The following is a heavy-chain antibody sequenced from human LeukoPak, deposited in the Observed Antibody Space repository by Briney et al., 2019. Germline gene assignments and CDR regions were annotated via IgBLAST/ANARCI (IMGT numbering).Heavy chain of an antibody. Sequence: ASVKVSCKASGGTFSSYAISWVRQAPGQGLEWMGGIIPIFGTANYAQKFQGRVTITADESTSTAYMELSSLRSEDTAVYYCANPTPNYYDSSGFVGYWGQGTLVTVSS. CDR2: IIPIFGTA. V-gene: IGHV1-69*13. CDR3: ANPTPNYYDSSGFVGY. J-gene: IGHJ4*02. CDR1: GGTFSSYA. D-gene: IGHD3-22*01.